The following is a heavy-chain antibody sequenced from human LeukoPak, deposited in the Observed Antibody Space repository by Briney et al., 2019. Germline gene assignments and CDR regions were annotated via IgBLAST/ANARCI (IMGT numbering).Heavy chain of an antibody. CDR2: IYYSGRT. Sequence: NPSETLSLTCTVSGGSISSYYWSWIRQPPGKGLEWIGYIYYSGRTNYNPSLKSRVTISVDTSKNQSSLKLSSVTAADTAMYYCASALIVGATAIDYWGQGTLVTVSS. CDR1: GGSISSYY. CDR3: ASALIVGATAIDY. J-gene: IGHJ4*02. D-gene: IGHD1-26*01. V-gene: IGHV4-59*08.